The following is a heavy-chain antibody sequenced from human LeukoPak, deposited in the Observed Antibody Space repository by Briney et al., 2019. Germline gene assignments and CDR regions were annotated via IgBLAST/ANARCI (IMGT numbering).Heavy chain of an antibody. Sequence: GGSLRLSCVASGFTFGLYWMSWVRQAPGKGLEWVANINQDGGDKYYVDSVKGRFTISRDNAKNSLFLQMNSLRVEDTAIYYCAKDRPQFCSSVSCYVFDYWGQGTLVTVSS. CDR2: INQDGGDK. CDR3: AKDRPQFCSSVSCYVFDY. D-gene: IGHD2-2*01. CDR1: GFTFGLYW. V-gene: IGHV3-7*01. J-gene: IGHJ4*02.